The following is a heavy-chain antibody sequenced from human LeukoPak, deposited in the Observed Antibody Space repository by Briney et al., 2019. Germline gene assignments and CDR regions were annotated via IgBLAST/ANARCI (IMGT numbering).Heavy chain of an antibody. D-gene: IGHD6-19*01. Sequence: ASVKVSCKVSGYTLTELSMHWVRQAPGKGLEWMGGFDPEDGETIYAQKFQGRVTMTEDTSTDTTYMELSSLRSEDTAVYYCATKTSGYSSGWYGSSDYWGQGTLVTVSS. J-gene: IGHJ4*02. V-gene: IGHV1-24*01. CDR3: ATKTSGYSSGWYGSSDY. CDR2: FDPEDGET. CDR1: GYTLTELS.